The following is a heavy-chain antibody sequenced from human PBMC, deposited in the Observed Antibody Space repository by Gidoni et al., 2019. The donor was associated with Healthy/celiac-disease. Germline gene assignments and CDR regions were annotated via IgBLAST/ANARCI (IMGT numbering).Heavy chain of an antibody. D-gene: IGHD2-15*01. CDR1: GVTFSSYG. J-gene: IGHJ4*02. CDR2: ISYDGSNK. CDR3: AKDHIVVVVAATFFDY. V-gene: IGHV3-30*18. Sequence: QVQLVESGGGVAQPGRSLRLSCAASGVTFSSYGMHRVRQAPGKGLEWVAVISYDGSNKYYADSVKGRFTISRDNSKNTLYLQMNSLRAEDTAVYYCAKDHIVVVVAATFFDYWGQGTLVTVSS.